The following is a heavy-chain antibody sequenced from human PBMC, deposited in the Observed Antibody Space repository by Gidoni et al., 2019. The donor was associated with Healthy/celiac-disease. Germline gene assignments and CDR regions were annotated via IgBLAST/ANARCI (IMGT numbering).Heavy chain of an antibody. Sequence: QLQLQASGPGLVKPSETLSLTCTVSGGSISSSSYSWGWIRQPPGKGLEWIGSIYYSGSTYYNPSLKSRVTISVDTSKNQFSLKLSSVTAADTAVYYCARHRDIVSHFDYWGQGTLVTVSS. CDR2: IYYSGST. D-gene: IGHD5-12*01. CDR1: GGSISSSSYS. J-gene: IGHJ4*02. CDR3: ARHRDIVSHFDY. V-gene: IGHV4-39*01.